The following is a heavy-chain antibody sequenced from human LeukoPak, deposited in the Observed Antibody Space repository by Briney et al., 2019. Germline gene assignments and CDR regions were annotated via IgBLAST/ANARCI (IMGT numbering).Heavy chain of an antibody. V-gene: IGHV3-53*01. J-gene: IGHJ4*02. CDR3: AFRSARHGIGLDH. D-gene: IGHD6-19*01. CDR2: VYVGGTT. CDR1: GFSVSNIY. Sequence: PGGSLRLSCAASGFSVSNIYMTWVRQAPGKGLESVSVVYVGGTTYYADSVKGRFTLSRDNSENTLYLQMNSLTAEDTAVYFCAFRSARHGIGLDHWSQATLVTISS.